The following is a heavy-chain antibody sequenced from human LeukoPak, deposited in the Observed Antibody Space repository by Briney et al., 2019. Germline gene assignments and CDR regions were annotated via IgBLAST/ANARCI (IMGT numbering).Heavy chain of an antibody. CDR1: GFTFSSYI. Sequence: LSGGSLRLSCAASGFTFSSYIMNWVRQAPGKGLEWVSYISSSSSKIYYADSVKGRFTISRDNAKNSLYLQMKSLRDEDTAIYYCARDYGDLPARVPYFDHWGQGTLVTVSS. V-gene: IGHV3-48*02. D-gene: IGHD4-17*01. J-gene: IGHJ4*02. CDR2: ISSSSSKI. CDR3: ARDYGDLPARVPYFDH.